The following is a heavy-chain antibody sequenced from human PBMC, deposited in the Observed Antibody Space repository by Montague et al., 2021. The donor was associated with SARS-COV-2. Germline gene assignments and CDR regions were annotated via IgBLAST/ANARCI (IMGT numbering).Heavy chain of an antibody. Sequence: TLSLTCTVSGDSIITGHYYWSWIRQHPGKGLEWIGNVYFSGAAYYNPSLQSRVTISPDTSKNQFSVMLTSVTAADTAVYYCVRGWGSWFHWGQGTLVTVSS. CDR2: VYFSGAA. CDR3: VRGWGSWFH. J-gene: IGHJ4*02. CDR1: GDSIITGHYY. D-gene: IGHD3-16*01. V-gene: IGHV4-31*03.